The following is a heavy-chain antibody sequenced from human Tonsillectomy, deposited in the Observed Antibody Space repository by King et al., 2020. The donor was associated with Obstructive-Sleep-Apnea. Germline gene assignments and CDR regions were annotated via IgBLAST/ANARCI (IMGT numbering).Heavy chain of an antibody. Sequence: QLVQSGAEVKKPGESLKISCQASGYTFAKYWIAWVRQMPGKGLESMGIIYPGDSDTRYSPSFQGQVTISADRSINTAYLQWSSLKASDTAMYYCARQVETRPHYYLVSWGQGTPVTVSS. V-gene: IGHV5-51*01. CDR2: IYPGDSDT. CDR1: GYTFAKYW. J-gene: IGHJ4*02. D-gene: IGHD1-26*01. CDR3: ARQVETRPHYYLVS.